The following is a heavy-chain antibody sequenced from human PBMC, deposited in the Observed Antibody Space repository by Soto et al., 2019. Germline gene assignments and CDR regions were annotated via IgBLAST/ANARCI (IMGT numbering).Heavy chain of an antibody. CDR1: GYIVSSNY. Sequence: WRSLRISCAASGYIVSSNYMNWVRQAPGKGLECVSVLYSGGRSYSADSVKGRFIISRDNSKNTVYLQMNSLRAEDTAVYYCARGHYGMDVWGQGTTVTVSS. CDR2: LYSGGRS. V-gene: IGHV3-53*01. J-gene: IGHJ6*02. CDR3: ARGHYGMDV.